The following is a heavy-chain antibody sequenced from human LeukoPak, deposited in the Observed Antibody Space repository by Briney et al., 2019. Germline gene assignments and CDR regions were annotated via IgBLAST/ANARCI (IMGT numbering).Heavy chain of an antibody. CDR3: AKAPGNQLYYYYYMDV. V-gene: IGHV1-8*03. J-gene: IGHJ6*03. CDR2: MNPNSGNT. Sequence: ASVKVSCKASGYTFTSYDINWVRQATGQGLEWMGWMNPNSGNTGYAQKFQGRVTITRNTSISTAYMELSSLRSEDTAVYYCAKAPGNQLYYYYYMDVWGKGTTVTVSS. D-gene: IGHD1-14*01. CDR1: GYTFTSYD.